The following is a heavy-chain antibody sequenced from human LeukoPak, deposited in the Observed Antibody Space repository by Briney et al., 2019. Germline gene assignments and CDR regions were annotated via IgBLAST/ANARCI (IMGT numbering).Heavy chain of an antibody. CDR1: GFTFSSYA. Sequence: GGSLSLFCAASGFTFSSYAMHWVRQAPGKGLEWGAVITYDGSNKYYGDSVKGRFTISRDNSKKTLYLQMNSLRAEDTAVYYCARATSPSGYDWGYYYYYMDVWGKGTTVTVSS. CDR3: ARATSPSGYDWGYYYYYMDV. CDR2: ITYDGSNK. J-gene: IGHJ6*03. V-gene: IGHV3-30*04. D-gene: IGHD5-12*01.